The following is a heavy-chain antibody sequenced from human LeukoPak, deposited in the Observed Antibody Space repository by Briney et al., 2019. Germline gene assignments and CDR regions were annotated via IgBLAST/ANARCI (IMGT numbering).Heavy chain of an antibody. V-gene: IGHV1-46*01. J-gene: IGHJ5*02. Sequence: ASVKVSCKAFGYTFTSNYMHWVRQAPGQGPEWMGVISPSGGSTTYAQKFQGRVTLTRDMSTSTDYLELSSLRSEDTAVYYCARGIIDTTKLDPWGQGTLVTVSS. CDR3: ARGIIDTTKLDP. CDR1: GYTFTSNY. CDR2: ISPSGGST. D-gene: IGHD5-18*01.